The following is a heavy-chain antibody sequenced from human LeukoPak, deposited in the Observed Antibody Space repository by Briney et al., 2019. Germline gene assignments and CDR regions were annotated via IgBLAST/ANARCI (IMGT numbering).Heavy chain of an antibody. D-gene: IGHD4-17*01. Sequence: GGSLRLSCAASGFTFSSYAMHWVCQAPGKGLEWVAVISYDGSSKYYADSVKGRFTISRDNSKNTLYLQMNSLRAEDTAVYYCARDSTVYYYYGMDVWGKGTTVTVSS. J-gene: IGHJ6*04. CDR3: ARDSTVYYYYGMDV. V-gene: IGHV3-30*04. CDR2: ISYDGSSK. CDR1: GFTFSSYA.